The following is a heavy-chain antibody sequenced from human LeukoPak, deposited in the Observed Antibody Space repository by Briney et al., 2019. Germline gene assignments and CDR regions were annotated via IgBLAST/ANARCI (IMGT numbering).Heavy chain of an antibody. D-gene: IGHD5-18*01. CDR2: IYSGGST. CDR1: GFTVSSNY. CDR3: AKRLLYSYGPGFDY. V-gene: IGHV3-66*04. J-gene: IGHJ4*02. Sequence: PGGSLRLSCAASGFTVSSNYMSWVRQAPGKGLEWGSVIYSGGSTYYADSVKGRFTISRDNSKNTLYLQMNSLRAEDTAVYYCAKRLLYSYGPGFDYWGQGTLVTVSS.